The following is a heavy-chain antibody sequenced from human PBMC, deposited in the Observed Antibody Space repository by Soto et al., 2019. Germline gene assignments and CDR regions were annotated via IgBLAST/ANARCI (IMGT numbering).Heavy chain of an antibody. Sequence: SQTLPLTCAISGDSVSSNSAAWNWIRQSPSRGLEWLGRTYYRSKWYNDYAVSVKSRITINPDTSKNQFSLQLNSVTPEDTAVYYCARVRIVGATESPNYYYYGMDVWGQGTTVTVSS. J-gene: IGHJ6*02. D-gene: IGHD1-26*01. CDR1: GDSVSSNSAA. CDR2: TYYRSKWYN. V-gene: IGHV6-1*01. CDR3: ARVRIVGATESPNYYYYGMDV.